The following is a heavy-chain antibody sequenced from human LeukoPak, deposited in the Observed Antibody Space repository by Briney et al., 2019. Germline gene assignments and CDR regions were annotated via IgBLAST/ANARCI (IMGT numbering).Heavy chain of an antibody. CDR3: ARGEYGLFDY. CDR2: IYYSGST. V-gene: IGHV4-61*01. J-gene: IGHJ4*02. CDR1: GGSISGGSYY. D-gene: IGHD2/OR15-2a*01. Sequence: SQTLSLTCTVSGGSISGGSYYWSWIRQPPGKGLEWIGYIYYSGSTKYTLSLKSRVTISVDTSKNQLSLKLSSVTAADTAMYYCARGEYGLFDYWGQGTLVTVSS.